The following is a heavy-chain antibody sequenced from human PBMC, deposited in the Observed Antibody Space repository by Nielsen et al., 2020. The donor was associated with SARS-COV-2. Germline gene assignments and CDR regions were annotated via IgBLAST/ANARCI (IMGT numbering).Heavy chain of an antibody. D-gene: IGHD1-26*01. CDR1: GFTFDDYA. CDR2: ISWNSGSI. Sequence: SLKISCAASGFTFDDYAMHWVRQAPGKGLEWVSGISWNSGSIGYADSVKGRFTISRDNSKNTLYLQMNSLRAEDTAVYYCAREGTVGAGGFDYWGQGTLVTVSS. J-gene: IGHJ4*02. CDR3: AREGTVGAGGFDY. V-gene: IGHV3-9*01.